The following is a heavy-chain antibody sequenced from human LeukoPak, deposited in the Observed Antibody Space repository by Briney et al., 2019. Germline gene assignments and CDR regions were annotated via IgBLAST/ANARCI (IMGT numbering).Heavy chain of an antibody. CDR2: ISAYNGNT. CDR1: GYTFTSYG. CDR3: ARDGGPYSQIDY. D-gene: IGHD3-16*01. Sequence: GASVKVSCKASGYTFTSYGISWVRQAPGQGLEWMGWISAYNGNTNYAQKFQGRVTMTRDTSTSTVYMELSSLRSEDTAVYYCARDGGPYSQIDYWGQGTLVTVSS. V-gene: IGHV1-18*01. J-gene: IGHJ4*02.